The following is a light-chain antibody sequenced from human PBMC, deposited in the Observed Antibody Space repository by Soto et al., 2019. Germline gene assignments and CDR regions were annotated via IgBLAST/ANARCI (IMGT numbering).Light chain of an antibody. J-gene: IGKJ4*01. CDR2: GAS. V-gene: IGKV3-20*01. CDR1: QSISSSY. Sequence: EIVLTQSPGTMSLSPGERATLSCRASQSISSSYLAWYQQKPGQAPRHLIYGASSRATGVPDRFSGSGSGTDFTLTISRLEPEDFAVYYCHQYDNSPLTFGGGTKVEIK. CDR3: HQYDNSPLT.